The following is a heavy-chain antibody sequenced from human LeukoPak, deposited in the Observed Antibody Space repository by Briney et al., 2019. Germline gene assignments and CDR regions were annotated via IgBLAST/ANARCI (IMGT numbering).Heavy chain of an antibody. CDR1: GGSLSTYY. Sequence: SETLSLTCAVYGGSLSTYYWSWIRQSPGKGLEWIAEINHRGDTNYNPSVKSRVTISVDTSKNQFSLKVGSLTAADTAVYYCARGPTISETGYFDFWGQGTLVTVSS. CDR3: ARGPTISETGYFDF. CDR2: INHRGDT. V-gene: IGHV4-34*01. D-gene: IGHD1-1*01. J-gene: IGHJ4*03.